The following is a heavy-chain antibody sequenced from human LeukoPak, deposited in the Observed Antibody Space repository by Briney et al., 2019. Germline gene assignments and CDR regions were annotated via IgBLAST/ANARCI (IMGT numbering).Heavy chain of an antibody. CDR3: ARSVLRYFDWLARDYYYYGMDV. D-gene: IGHD3-9*01. J-gene: IGHJ6*02. CDR2: IIPIFGTA. CDR1: GGTFSSYA. V-gene: IGHV1-69*13. Sequence: EASVTVSCKASGGTFSSYAISWVRQAPGQGLEWMGGIIPIFGTANYAQKFQGRVTITADESTGTAYMELSSLRSEDTAVYYCARSVLRYFDWLARDYYYYGMDVWGQGTTVTVSS.